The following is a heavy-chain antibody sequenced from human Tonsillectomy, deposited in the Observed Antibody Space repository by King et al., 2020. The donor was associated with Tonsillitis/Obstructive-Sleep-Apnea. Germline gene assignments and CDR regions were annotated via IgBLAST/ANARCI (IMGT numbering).Heavy chain of an antibody. Sequence: VQLVQSGAEVKKPGSSVKVSCKASGGTFSSYAISWVRQAPGQGLEWMGGIIPIFGTANYAQKFQGRVTITADESTSTAYMGLSSLRSEDTAVYYCARGRGYSGYDAWDYYYYMDVWGKGTTVTVSS. J-gene: IGHJ6*03. V-gene: IGHV1-69*01. CDR3: ARGRGYSGYDAWDYYYYMDV. CDR1: GGTFSSYA. CDR2: IIPIFGTA. D-gene: IGHD5-12*01.